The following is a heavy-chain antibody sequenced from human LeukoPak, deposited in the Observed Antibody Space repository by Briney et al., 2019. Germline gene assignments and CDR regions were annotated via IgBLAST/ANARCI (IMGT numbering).Heavy chain of an antibody. CDR2: ISAYNGHT. V-gene: IGHV1-18*01. Sequence: AVKVSCKTSGCSFSNYGISWVRQAPGQGLEWMGWISAYNGHTNYPQKVQGRVAMTTDTSTSTAYMELRGLRCDDTAVYYCARDYGSGWLRFDYWGQGTLVTVSS. D-gene: IGHD6-19*01. CDR3: ARDYGSGWLRFDY. J-gene: IGHJ4*02. CDR1: GCSFSNYG.